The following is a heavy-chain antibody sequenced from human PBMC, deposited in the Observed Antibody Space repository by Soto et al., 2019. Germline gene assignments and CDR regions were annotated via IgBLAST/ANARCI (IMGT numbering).Heavy chain of an antibody. CDR3: AGGGAGSGPFTWELPDH. CDR2: ITPFSGDV. V-gene: IGHV1-45*02. Sequence: QMQLVQSGAEVKKTGSSVTVSCKALGNTFTYRYLHWVRQAPGQALEWMGWITPFSGDVHSAQKFHERVTITRDRSINTAYMQMSSLRSEDTAMYFCAGGGAGSGPFTWELPDHWGQGTLVTVSS. CDR1: GNTFTYRY. D-gene: IGHD1-26*01. J-gene: IGHJ4*02.